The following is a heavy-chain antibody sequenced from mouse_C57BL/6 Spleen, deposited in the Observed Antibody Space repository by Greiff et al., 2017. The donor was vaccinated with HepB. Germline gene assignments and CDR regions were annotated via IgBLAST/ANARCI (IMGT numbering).Heavy chain of an antibody. D-gene: IGHD1-1*01. Sequence: VQLVESGPELVKPGASVKISCKASGYAFSSSWMNWVKQRPGKGLEWIGRIYPGDGDTNYNGKFKGKATLTADKSSSTAYMQLSSLTSEDSAVYFCARGGYYGSGFAYWGQGTLVTVSA. CDR2: IYPGDGDT. CDR3: ARGGYYGSGFAY. V-gene: IGHV1-82*01. J-gene: IGHJ3*01. CDR1: GYAFSSSW.